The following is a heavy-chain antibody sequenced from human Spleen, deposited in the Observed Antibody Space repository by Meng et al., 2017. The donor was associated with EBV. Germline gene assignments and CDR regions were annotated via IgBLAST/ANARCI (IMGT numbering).Heavy chain of an antibody. V-gene: IGHV7-4-1*02. CDR1: GYIFTSYA. CDR2: ITTSTGTP. CDR3: ARDRTYSGTPDF. J-gene: IGHJ4*02. Sequence: LVQPGSGLRRPRASLKISCKASGYIFTSYASHWVRQSPGQGPEWMGWITTSTGTPTYAQGFTGRFVFSLDSTVSTTFLQISALNPADTAVYYCARDRTYSGTPDFWGQGTLVTVSS. D-gene: IGHD1-26*01.